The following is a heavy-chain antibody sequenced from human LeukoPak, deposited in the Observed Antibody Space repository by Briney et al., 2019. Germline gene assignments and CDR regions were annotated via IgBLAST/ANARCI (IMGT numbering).Heavy chain of an antibody. J-gene: IGHJ4*02. CDR2: ISSSSSYI. V-gene: IGHV3-21*01. CDR3: ARVGEKYCSGGSCYSDFDY. D-gene: IGHD2-15*01. Sequence: GGSLRLSCAASGFTFSSYSMNWVRQAPGKGLEWVSSISSSSSYIYYADSVKGRFTISRDNAKNSLYLQMNSLRAEDTAVYYCARVGEKYCSGGSCYSDFDYWGQRTLVTVSS. CDR1: GFTFSSYS.